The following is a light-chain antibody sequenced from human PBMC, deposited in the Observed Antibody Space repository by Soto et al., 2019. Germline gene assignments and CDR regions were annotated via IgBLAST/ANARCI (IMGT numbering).Light chain of an antibody. CDR1: SSDVGAFNY. CDR3: SSYTTTSTWV. V-gene: IGLV2-14*01. J-gene: IGLJ3*02. CDR2: DVN. Sequence: QSALTQPASVSGSPGQSITISCTGTSSDVGAFNYVSWYQHHPGKAPKLIIYDVNIGPSGVSNRFSGSKSGNTASLTISGLKPEDEADYYCSSYTTTSTWVFGGGTKLTVL.